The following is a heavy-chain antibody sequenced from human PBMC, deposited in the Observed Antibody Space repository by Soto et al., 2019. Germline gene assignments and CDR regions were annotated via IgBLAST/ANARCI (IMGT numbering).Heavy chain of an antibody. Sequence: QVQLQESGPGLVKPSETLSLTCTVSGGSISSYYWSWIRQPPGKGLEWIGYIYYSGSTNYNPSLNSRVTISVDTSKNQFSLKLSSVTAADTAVYYCARRYCSSTSCYNWFDPWGQGTLVTVSS. CDR2: IYYSGST. V-gene: IGHV4-59*08. J-gene: IGHJ5*02. CDR3: ARRYCSSTSCYNWFDP. CDR1: GGSISSYY. D-gene: IGHD2-2*01.